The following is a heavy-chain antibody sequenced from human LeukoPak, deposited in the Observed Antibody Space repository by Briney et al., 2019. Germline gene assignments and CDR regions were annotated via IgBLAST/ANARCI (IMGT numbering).Heavy chain of an antibody. CDR2: ISYDGSNK. D-gene: IGHD6-19*01. CDR1: GFTFSSYA. J-gene: IGHJ3*02. CDR3: ARSSDSSGWPGDHAFDI. V-gene: IGHV3-30-3*01. Sequence: PGGSLRLSCAASGFTFSSYAMHWVRQAPGKGLEWVAVISYDGSNKYYADSVKGRFTISRDNSKNTLYLQMNSLRAEDTAVYYCARSSDSSGWPGDHAFDIWGQGTMVTVSS.